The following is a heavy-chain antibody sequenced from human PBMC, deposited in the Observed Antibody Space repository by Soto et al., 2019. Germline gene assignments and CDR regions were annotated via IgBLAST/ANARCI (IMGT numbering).Heavy chain of an antibody. J-gene: IGHJ4*02. D-gene: IGHD2-2*01. V-gene: IGHV4-34*01. CDR3: ARDQPLPGRLDY. CDR2: SNHSGST. Sequence: SETLSLTCAVYGGSFSGYYWSWIRQPPGKGLELIGESNHSGSTNYNPSLEIRVTIPVDTYTNQFSRKLSSVTAADTAVYYCARDQPLPGRLDYWGQGTLVTVSS. CDR1: GGSFSGYY.